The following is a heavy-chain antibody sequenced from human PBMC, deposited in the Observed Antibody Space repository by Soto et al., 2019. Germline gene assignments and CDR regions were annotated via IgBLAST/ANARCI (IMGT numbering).Heavy chain of an antibody. V-gene: IGHV5-51*01. CDR3: ASFYYYASSGYFGAPVDT. CDR1: GYSFTSYW. D-gene: IGHD3-22*01. Sequence: GESLKISCKGSGYSFTSYWIGWVRQMPGKGLEWMGIIYPGDSDTRYSPSFQGQVTISADKSISTAYLQWSSLKASDTAMYYCASFYYYASSGYFGAPVDTWGQGTRVTVSS. CDR2: IYPGDSDT. J-gene: IGHJ5*02.